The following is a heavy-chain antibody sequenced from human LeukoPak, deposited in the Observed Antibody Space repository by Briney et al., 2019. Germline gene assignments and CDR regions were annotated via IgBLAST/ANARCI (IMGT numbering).Heavy chain of an antibody. J-gene: IGHJ5*02. CDR1: GYTFTSYG. D-gene: IGHD6-6*01. V-gene: IGHV1-18*01. Sequence: ASVKVSCKASGYTFTSYGISWVRQAPGQGLEWMGWISAYNGNTNYAQKFQGRVTITRNTSISTAYMELSSLRSEDTAVYYCARGPGKSEYSSSSGIDPWGQGTLVTVSS. CDR2: ISAYNGNT. CDR3: ARGPGKSEYSSSSGIDP.